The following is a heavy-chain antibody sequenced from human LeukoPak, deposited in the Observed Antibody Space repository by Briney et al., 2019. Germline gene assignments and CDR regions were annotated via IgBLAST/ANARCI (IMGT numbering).Heavy chain of an antibody. CDR2: IYYSGST. D-gene: IGHD2-2*02. CDR1: GGSISSGDYY. J-gene: IGHJ5*02. Sequence: SQTLSLTCTVSGGSISSGDYYWSWIRQPPGKGREWIGYIYYSGSTYYNPSLKSRVTLSVDTSKNQFSLKLSSVPAADTALYYCARGFRYCSSTSCFTDGFDPWGQATLVTVSS. CDR3: ARGFRYCSSTSCFTDGFDP. V-gene: IGHV4-30-4*01.